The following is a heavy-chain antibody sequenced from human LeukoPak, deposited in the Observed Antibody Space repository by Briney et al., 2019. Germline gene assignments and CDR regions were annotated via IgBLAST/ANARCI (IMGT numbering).Heavy chain of an antibody. Sequence: ASVKVSCKVSGYTLTELSMHWVRQAPGKGLEWMGGFDPEDGETIYAQKFQGRVTMTEDTSTDTAYMELSSLRSEDTAVYYCATDAITIFGFDYWGQGTLVTVSS. CDR2: FDPEDGET. CDR3: ATDAITIFGFDY. J-gene: IGHJ4*02. D-gene: IGHD3-3*01. V-gene: IGHV1-24*01. CDR1: GYTLTELS.